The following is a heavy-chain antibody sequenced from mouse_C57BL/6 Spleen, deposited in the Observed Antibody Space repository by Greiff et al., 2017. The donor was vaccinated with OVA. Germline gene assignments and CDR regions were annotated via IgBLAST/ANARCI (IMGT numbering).Heavy chain of an antibody. CDR2: ILPGSGST. CDR1: GYTFTGYW. J-gene: IGHJ2*01. Sequence: QVQLQQSGAELMKPGASVKLSCKATGYTFTGYWLEWVKQRPGHGLEWIGEILPGSGSTNYTETFKGKATFTADPSSNTAYMQLGSLTTEDSAIYYCARWPTLLRYYRDCDYWGQGTTLTVSS. CDR3: ARWPTLLRYYRDCDY. V-gene: IGHV1-9*01. D-gene: IGHD1-1*01.